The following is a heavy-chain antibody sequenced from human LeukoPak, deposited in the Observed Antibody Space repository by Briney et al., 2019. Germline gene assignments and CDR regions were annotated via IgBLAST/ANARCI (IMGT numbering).Heavy chain of an antibody. CDR1: GFTFDDYG. V-gene: IGHV3-48*01. D-gene: IGHD1-26*01. J-gene: IGHJ4*02. Sequence: PGGSLRLSCAASGFTFDDYGMSWVRQAPGKGLEWISYISGDSSQIFYADSVKGRFTTSRDNAKNSLHLQMSSLRVEDTALYYCVRDQGAPDYWGQGTLLTVSS. CDR2: ISGDSSQI. CDR3: VRDQGAPDY.